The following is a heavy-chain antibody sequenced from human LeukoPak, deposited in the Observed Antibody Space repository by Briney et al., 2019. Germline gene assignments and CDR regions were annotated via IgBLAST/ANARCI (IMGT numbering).Heavy chain of an antibody. CDR3: ARTSRDYGDYIGVFDI. J-gene: IGHJ3*02. CDR2: IYYSGST. D-gene: IGHD4-17*01. Sequence: SETLSLTCTVSGGSITSYYYSWIRQPPGKGLEWIGYIYYSGSTNYNPSLKSRVTISEDTSKNQLSLKLSSVTAADTAVYYCARTSRDYGDYIGVFDIWGQGTMVTVSS. V-gene: IGHV4-59*01. CDR1: GGSITSYY.